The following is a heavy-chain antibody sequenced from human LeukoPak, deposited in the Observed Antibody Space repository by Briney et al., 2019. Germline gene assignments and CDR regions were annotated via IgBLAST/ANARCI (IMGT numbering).Heavy chain of an antibody. D-gene: IGHD6-13*01. V-gene: IGHV4-4*07. CDR2: IFSSGST. Sequence: PSETLSLTCTVSGGSISGYYWGWIRQPAGKGLEWIGRIFSSGSTNYNPSLKSRVTISVDKSKNQFSLKLSSVTAADTAVYYCAREGSSSWYIDYWGQGTLVTVSS. CDR1: GGSISGYY. CDR3: AREGSSSWYIDY. J-gene: IGHJ4*02.